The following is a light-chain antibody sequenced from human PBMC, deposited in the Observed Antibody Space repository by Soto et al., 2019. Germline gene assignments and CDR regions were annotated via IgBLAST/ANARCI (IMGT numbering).Light chain of an antibody. Sequence: QLALTQSSSASASLGSSVKLTCTLSSGHSSYIIAWHQQQPGKAPRYLMKLEGSGSYNKGSGVPDRFSGSSSGADRYLTISNLQFEDEADYYCETWDFNTRVFGGGTKVTVL. CDR2: LEGSGSY. CDR3: ETWDFNTRV. J-gene: IGLJ3*02. V-gene: IGLV4-60*02. CDR1: SGHSSYI.